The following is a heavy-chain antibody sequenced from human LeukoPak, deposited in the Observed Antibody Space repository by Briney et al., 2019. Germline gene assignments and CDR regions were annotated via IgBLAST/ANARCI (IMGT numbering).Heavy chain of an antibody. J-gene: IGHJ6*02. D-gene: IGHD3-22*01. V-gene: IGHV1-46*01. CDR1: GYTFTSYY. CDR3: ARDTTDYYDSSGYYLAYYYYYGMDV. Sequence: ASVKVSCKASGYTFTSYYMHWVRQAPGQGLEWMGIINLSGGSTSYAQKFQGRVTMTRDTSTSTVYMELSSLRSEDTAVYYCARDTTDYYDSSGYYLAYYYYYGMDVWGQGTTVTVSS. CDR2: INLSGGST.